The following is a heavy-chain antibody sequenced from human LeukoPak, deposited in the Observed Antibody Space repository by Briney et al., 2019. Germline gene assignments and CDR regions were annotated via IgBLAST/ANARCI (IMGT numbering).Heavy chain of an antibody. Sequence: GGSLRLSCAASGFTFDDSWVHWVRQAPGKGLVWVARISPNGSVRSYADSVQGRITVSRDNARDTVYLEMSSLRVEDTAVYYCARGGSPDYWGQGTLVTVSS. CDR2: ISPNGSVR. CDR1: GFTFDDSW. J-gene: IGHJ4*02. D-gene: IGHD1-26*01. V-gene: IGHV3-74*01. CDR3: ARGGSPDY.